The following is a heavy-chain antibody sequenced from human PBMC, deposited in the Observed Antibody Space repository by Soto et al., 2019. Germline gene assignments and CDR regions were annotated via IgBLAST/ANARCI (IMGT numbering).Heavy chain of an antibody. D-gene: IGHD2-21*02. CDR2: IYYSGST. CDR1: GGSISSSSYY. V-gene: IGHV4-39*01. Sequence: QLQLQESGPGLVKPSETLSLTCTVSGGSISSSSYYWGWIRQPPGKGLEWIGSIYYSGSTYYNPSLKSRVTISVDTSKNQFSLKLSSVTAADTAVYYCARAVVVVTATTYYYYGMDVWGQGTTVTVSS. J-gene: IGHJ6*02. CDR3: ARAVVVVTATTYYYYGMDV.